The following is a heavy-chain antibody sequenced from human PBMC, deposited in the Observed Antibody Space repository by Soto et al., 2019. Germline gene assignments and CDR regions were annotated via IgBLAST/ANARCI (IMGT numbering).Heavy chain of an antibody. D-gene: IGHD3-22*01. Sequence: SETLSLTCTVSGGSISGGGYYWSWKSQHPGKGLEWIGYIYYSGSTYYNPSLKSRVTISVDTSKNQFSLKLSSVTAADTAVYYCARDNYYDSSGYYYRSGSFDYWGQGTLVTVSS. CDR1: GGSISGGGYY. CDR3: ARDNYYDSSGYYYRSGSFDY. V-gene: IGHV4-31*03. CDR2: IYYSGST. J-gene: IGHJ4*02.